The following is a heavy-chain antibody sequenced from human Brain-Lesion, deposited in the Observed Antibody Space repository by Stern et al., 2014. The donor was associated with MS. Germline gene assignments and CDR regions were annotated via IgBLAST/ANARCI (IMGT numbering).Heavy chain of an antibody. D-gene: IGHD1-26*01. Sequence: VQLVESGPGLVKPSETLSLTCTVSGGSISSSTYYWAWIRQPPGKRLEWIGNIYYSGFTYYNPSLKIRVTISVDMSKNQFSLKLSSVTAADTAIYYCARHDSVPRPSQLYSARDRGPGYFDYWGQGTLVTVSS. CDR1: GGSISSSTYY. CDR3: ARHDSVPRPSQLYSARDRGPGYFDY. CDR2: IYYSGFT. V-gene: IGHV4-39*01. J-gene: IGHJ4*02.